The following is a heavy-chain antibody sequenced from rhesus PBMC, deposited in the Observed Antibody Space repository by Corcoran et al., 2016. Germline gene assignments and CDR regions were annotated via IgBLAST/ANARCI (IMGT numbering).Heavy chain of an antibody. CDR2: ISCPCKTL. J-gene: IGHJ6*01. CDR1: GFTFSSYD. D-gene: IGHD5-24*01. Sequence: EVQLVESGGGLVQPGGSLRLSCAASGFTFSSYDMSWVRQAPGKGLEWVSFISCPCKTLDYADSVKGRFTISRDNAKTSLSLQMSSLRAEDTAVYYCTRGGYSSSGLDSWGQGVVVTVSS. V-gene: IGHV3-136*01. CDR3: TRGGYSSSGLDS.